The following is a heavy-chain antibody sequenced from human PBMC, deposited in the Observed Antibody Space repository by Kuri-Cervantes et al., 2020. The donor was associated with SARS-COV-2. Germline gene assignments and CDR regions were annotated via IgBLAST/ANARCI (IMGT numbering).Heavy chain of an antibody. J-gene: IGHJ4*02. V-gene: IGHV3-73*01. CDR1: GFLFSASA. CDR2: IRGKANNYAT. Sequence: GESLKISCEVSGFLFSASAIHWVRQASGKGLEWVGRIRGKANNYATAYVASVKARFTVSRDDSKNMAYLQMNSLKTEDTAVYYCTTLIDYWGQGTLVTVSS. CDR3: TTLIDY.